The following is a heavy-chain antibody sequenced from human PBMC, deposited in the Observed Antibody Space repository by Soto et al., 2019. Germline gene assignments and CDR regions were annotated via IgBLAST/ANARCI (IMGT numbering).Heavy chain of an antibody. CDR2: IYYSGST. J-gene: IGHJ6*02. V-gene: IGHV4-30-4*01. D-gene: IGHD3-3*01. CDR3: ARRPGVFEYYYYYYGMDV. CDR1: GGSISSGDYY. Sequence: QVQLQESGPGLVKPSQTLSLTCTVSGGSISSGDYYWSWIRQPPGKGLEWIGYIYYSGSTYYNPSLKSRVTISVDTSKNQFSLKLSSVTAADTAVYYCARRPGVFEYYYYYYGMDVWGQGTTVTVSS.